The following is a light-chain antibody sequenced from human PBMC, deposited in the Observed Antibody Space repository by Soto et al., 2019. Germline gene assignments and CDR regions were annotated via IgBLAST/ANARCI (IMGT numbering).Light chain of an antibody. J-gene: IGKJ2*01. CDR1: QSIAAH. Sequence: DIQITQSPSSLSASVGDKVTITCRASQSIAAHLNWYQHKPGRPPRLLIFASSILQESVPSRFSGSGSDTYFTLTIDSLLPEDFATYYCQHSSMFPRYTFGQGTRLE. CDR2: ASS. V-gene: IGKV1-39*01. CDR3: QHSSMFPRYT.